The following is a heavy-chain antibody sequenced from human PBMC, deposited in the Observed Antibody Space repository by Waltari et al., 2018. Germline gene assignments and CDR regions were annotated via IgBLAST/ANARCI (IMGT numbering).Heavy chain of an antibody. Sequence: EVQLLESGGGLVQPGGSLRLSCAASGFTFSSYAISWVRQAPGKGLEWVSVIYSGGSTYYADSVKGRFTISRDNSKNTLYLQMNSLRAEDTAVYYCAKSNYYDSSGYPYFDYWGQGTLVTVSS. CDR3: AKSNYYDSSGYPYFDY. J-gene: IGHJ4*02. V-gene: IGHV3-23*03. CDR2: IYSGGST. D-gene: IGHD3-22*01. CDR1: GFTFSSYA.